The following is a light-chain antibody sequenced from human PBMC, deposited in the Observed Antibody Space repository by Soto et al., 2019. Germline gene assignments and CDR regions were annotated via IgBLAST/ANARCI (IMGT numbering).Light chain of an antibody. J-gene: IGKJ4*01. Sequence: EIVLTQSPGTLSLSPGERATLSCRASQSVIISFLTWYQQKPGQAPRLLIYGASSRATGIPDRFSGSGSGTDFTLTISRLEPEDFAVYYCQQYGSSRLTFGGGTKVDIK. CDR3: QQYGSSRLT. CDR2: GAS. CDR1: QSVIISF. V-gene: IGKV3-20*01.